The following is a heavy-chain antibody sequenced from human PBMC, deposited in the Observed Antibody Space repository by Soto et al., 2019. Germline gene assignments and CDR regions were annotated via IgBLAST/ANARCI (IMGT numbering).Heavy chain of an antibody. CDR2: ISAYNGNT. J-gene: IGHJ4*02. CDR3: ARDPPPYYDILTGYTPHFDY. CDR1: GYTFTSYG. D-gene: IGHD3-9*01. V-gene: IGHV1-18*01. Sequence: ASVKVSCKASGYTFTSYGISWVRQAPGQGLEWMGWISAYNGNTNYAQKLQGRVTMTTDTSTSTAYIELRSLRSVDTAVYYCARDPPPYYDILTGYTPHFDYWGQGTLVTVSS.